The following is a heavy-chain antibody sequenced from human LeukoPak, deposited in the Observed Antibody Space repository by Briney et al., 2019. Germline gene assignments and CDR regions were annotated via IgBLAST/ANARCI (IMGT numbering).Heavy chain of an antibody. V-gene: IGHV1-69-2*01. D-gene: IGHD3-10*01. Sequence: GATVKISCKASGYTFTDYYMHWVQQAPGKGLEWMGRVDPEDGETIYAEKFQGRVTITADTSTDTAYVELSSLRSEDTAVYYCARAMVRGVQGPWGQGTLVTVSS. CDR3: ARAMVRGVQGP. J-gene: IGHJ5*02. CDR2: VDPEDGET. CDR1: GYTFTDYY.